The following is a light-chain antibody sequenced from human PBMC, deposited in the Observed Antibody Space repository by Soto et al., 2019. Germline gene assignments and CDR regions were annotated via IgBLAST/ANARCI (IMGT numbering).Light chain of an antibody. J-gene: IGKJ4*01. CDR3: QQTYRTPFT. V-gene: IGKV1-39*01. CDR2: DAS. CDR1: QGISNY. Sequence: RITQSPSYLSGCTGDRVTNTCRASQGISNYLAWYQQKPGKAPKLLIYDASSLQSAVPSRFSGSGSGTEFTLTVSSLEAEDFATYYCQQTYRTPFTFGGGTKVQ.